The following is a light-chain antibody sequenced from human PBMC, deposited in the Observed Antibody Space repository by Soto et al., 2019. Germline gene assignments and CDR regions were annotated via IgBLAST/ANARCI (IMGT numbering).Light chain of an antibody. CDR3: QQSFSTPIT. CDR1: QSISSY. CDR2: AAS. Sequence: DIQMTHSPSSLSASVGDRVTITCRASQSISSYLNWYQQKPGKAPKLLIYAASRLQSGVPSRVSGSGSGTDFTLTISSLQPEDFATYYCQQSFSTPITFGQGTRLEIK. V-gene: IGKV1-39*01. J-gene: IGKJ5*01.